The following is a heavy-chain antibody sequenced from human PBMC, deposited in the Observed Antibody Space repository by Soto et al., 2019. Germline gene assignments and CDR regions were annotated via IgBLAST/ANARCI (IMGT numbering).Heavy chain of an antibody. CDR2: IDPSDSYT. CDR3: ARHGDYDYVWGSPYGMDV. D-gene: IGHD3-16*01. V-gene: IGHV5-10-1*01. Sequence: GESLRISCKGSGYSFTSYWISWVRQMPGKGLEWMGRIDPSDSYTNYSPSFQGHVTISADKSISTAYLQWSSLKASDTAMYYCARHGDYDYVWGSPYGMDVWGQGTTVTVSS. J-gene: IGHJ6*02. CDR1: GYSFTSYW.